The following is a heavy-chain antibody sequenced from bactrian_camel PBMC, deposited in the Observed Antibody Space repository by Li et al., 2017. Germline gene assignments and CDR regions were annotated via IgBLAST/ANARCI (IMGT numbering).Heavy chain of an antibody. J-gene: IGHJ4*01. CDR1: GFAFNDLA. Sequence: VQLVESGGGVVQPGESLRLSCATSGFAFNDLAWSWVRQAPGKGLEWVSSINGGYATYYAASVKGRFTISRDNAKSTLYLQLDSLKIEDTGMYYCALSRSAVGRGPGTQVTVS. CDR2: INGGYAT. D-gene: IGHD7*01. V-gene: IGHV3S31*01. CDR3: ALSRSAVG.